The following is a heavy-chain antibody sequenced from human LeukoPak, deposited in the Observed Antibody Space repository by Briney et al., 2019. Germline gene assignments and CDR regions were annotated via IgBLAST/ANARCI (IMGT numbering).Heavy chain of an antibody. CDR3: AKDGYYYGSGSWYYYMDV. D-gene: IGHD3-10*01. CDR1: GFILRSYA. V-gene: IGHV3-30*18. CDR2: ISYDGSDK. Sequence: QPGGSLRLSCAASGFILRSYAMHWVRQAPGKGLEWVAVISYDGSDKYYADSVKVRFTISRDNSKNTLYLQMNSLRAEDTVVYYCAKDGYYYGSGSWYYYMDVWGKGATVTVPS. J-gene: IGHJ6*03.